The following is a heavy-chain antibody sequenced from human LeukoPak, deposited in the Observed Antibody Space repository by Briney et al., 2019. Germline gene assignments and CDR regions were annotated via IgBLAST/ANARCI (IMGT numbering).Heavy chain of an antibody. CDR2: INHSGST. V-gene: IGHV4-34*01. D-gene: IGHD1-26*01. CDR1: GGSFSGYY. CDR3: ARGFRWEGYGMDV. Sequence: SETLSLTCGVYGGSFSGYYWSWIRQPPGKGLEGIGEINHSGSTNYNPSLKSRVTISVDTSKNQFSLKLSSVTAADTAVYYCARGFRWEGYGMDVWGQGTTVTVSS. J-gene: IGHJ6*02.